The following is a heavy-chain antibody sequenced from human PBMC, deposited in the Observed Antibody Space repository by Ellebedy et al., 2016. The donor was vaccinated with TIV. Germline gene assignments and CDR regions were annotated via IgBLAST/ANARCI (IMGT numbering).Heavy chain of an antibody. CDR1: GFAVTSNY. J-gene: IGHJ4*02. D-gene: IGHD5-18*01. V-gene: IGHV3-66*01. CDR2: VYAVGDT. CDR3: ARAPDLDTPVVD. Sequence: PGGSLRLSCAASGFAVTSNYMNWVRQAPGRGLEWLSIVYAVGDTYYADSVKARFTISRDTSKNMVYLQMTTLKAEDTAVYYCARAPDLDTPVVDWGQGTLVTVFS.